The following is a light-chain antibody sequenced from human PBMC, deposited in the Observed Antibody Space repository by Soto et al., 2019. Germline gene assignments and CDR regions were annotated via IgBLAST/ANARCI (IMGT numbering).Light chain of an antibody. CDR1: RSNTGAGYD. J-gene: IGLJ1*01. CDR3: AAWDGTLEGHV. Sequence: QSVLTQPPSVSGAPGQRVTISCTGTRSNTGAGYDVHWYRQLPGTAPKILIYGNNNRPSGVPDRFSGSKSGTSASLAISGLQSEDEADYYCAAWDGTLEGHVFGTGTKVTVL. CDR2: GNN. V-gene: IGLV1-40*01.